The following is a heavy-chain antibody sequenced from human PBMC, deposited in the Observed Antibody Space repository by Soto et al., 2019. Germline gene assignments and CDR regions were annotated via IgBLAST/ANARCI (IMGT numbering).Heavy chain of an antibody. J-gene: IGHJ3*02. D-gene: IGHD3-10*01. CDR2: ITSDGIYK. CDR1: AFIFRTSA. Sequence: QVQLVESGGGVVQPGRSPRLSCAASAFIFRTSAMHWVRKAPGKGLEWGEVITSDGIYKFYAVSLKCRFTIARDNSKGTVFLQMNSLRAEDTAVYYCARENYFGSGSYKSYDALDIWGQGTMVTVSS. CDR3: ARENYFGSGSYKSYDALDI. V-gene: IGHV3-30-3*01.